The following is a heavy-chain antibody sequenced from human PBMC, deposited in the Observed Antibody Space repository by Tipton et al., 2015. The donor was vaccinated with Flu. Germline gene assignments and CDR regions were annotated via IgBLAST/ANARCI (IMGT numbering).Heavy chain of an antibody. CDR1: GGYISSSSYY. CDR3: ARGYSYGYNGMDV. Sequence: LRLSCTVSGGYISSSSYYWGWIRQPQGEGLEWIGSIYYSGSTYYNPSLKSRVTISVHTSKNQFSLKLSSVTAADTAVYYCARGYSYGYNGMDVWGQGTTVTVSS. V-gene: IGHV4-39*07. D-gene: IGHD5-18*01. CDR2: IYYSGST. J-gene: IGHJ6*02.